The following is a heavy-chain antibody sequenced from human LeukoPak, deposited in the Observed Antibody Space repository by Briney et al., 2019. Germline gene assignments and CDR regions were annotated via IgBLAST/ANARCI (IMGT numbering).Heavy chain of an antibody. CDR2: ISAYNGNT. CDR3: ARWDYYDSRTFDI. V-gene: IGHV1-18*01. CDR1: GYTFINYG. D-gene: IGHD3-22*01. Sequence: AAVKVSCKASGYTFINYGITWVRQAPGQGLEWMGWISAYNGNTNYAQKLQGRVTMTTDTYSSTAYMELRNLRSDDTAVYYCARWDYYDSRTFDIWGQGTMVTVSS. J-gene: IGHJ3*02.